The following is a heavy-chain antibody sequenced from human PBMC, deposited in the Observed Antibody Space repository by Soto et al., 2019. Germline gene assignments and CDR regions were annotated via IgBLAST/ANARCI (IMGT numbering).Heavy chain of an antibody. Sequence: SETLSLTCRVSGDSISTYYWSWIRQSAGKGLEWIGRTYITGDTNYNPSLKSRVTMSLDASKYQLSLHLSSVTAADTALYYCAREYTETVDGPTPFYFDFWGQGXPVTVSS. V-gene: IGHV4-4*07. CDR1: GDSISTYY. D-gene: IGHD6-19*01. J-gene: IGHJ4*02. CDR2: TYITGDT. CDR3: AREYTETVDGPTPFYFDF.